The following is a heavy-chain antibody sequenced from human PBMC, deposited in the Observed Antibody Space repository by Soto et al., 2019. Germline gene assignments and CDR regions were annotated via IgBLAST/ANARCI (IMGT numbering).Heavy chain of an antibody. V-gene: IGHV3-33*01. CDR1: GFSFSSYG. CDR2: IWYDGSNK. CDR3: ARAASYFDY. Sequence: QVQLVESGGGVVQPGRSLRLSCAASGFSFSSYGMHWVRRAPGKGLEWVALIWYDGSNKYYADSVKGRFTISRDNSKNTLYLQMNSLRAEDTAVYYCARAASYFDYWGQGTLVTVSS. J-gene: IGHJ4*02. D-gene: IGHD3-16*01.